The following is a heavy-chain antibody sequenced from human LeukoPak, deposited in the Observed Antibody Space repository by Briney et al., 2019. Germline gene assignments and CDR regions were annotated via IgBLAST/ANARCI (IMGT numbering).Heavy chain of an antibody. J-gene: IGHJ5*02. CDR2: ISGSGGST. D-gene: IGHD3-22*01. CDR3: TTRDSSGVRDRVDP. V-gene: IGHV3-23*01. CDR1: GFIFSNYD. Sequence: GGSLRLSCAASGFIFSNYDMDWVRQAPGKGLEWVSSISGSGGSTYYADSVKGRFTISRDNAKNSLYLQMNSLKTEDTAVYYCTTRDSSGVRDRVDPWGQGTLVTVSS.